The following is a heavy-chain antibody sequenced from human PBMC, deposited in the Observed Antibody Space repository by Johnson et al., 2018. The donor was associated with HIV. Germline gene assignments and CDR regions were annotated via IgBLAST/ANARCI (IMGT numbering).Heavy chain of an antibody. CDR3: AGEGGIRGPSPVDAFDI. CDR2: IKQDGSEK. D-gene: IGHD3-16*01. CDR1: GFTFSSYA. V-gene: IGHV3-7*01. J-gene: IGHJ3*02. Sequence: VQLVESGGGVVQPGRSLRLSCAASGFTFSSYAMSWVRQAPGRGLEWVANIKQDGSEKYYVDSVKGRFTISRDNAKNSLYLQMNSLRAEDTAVYYCAGEGGIRGPSPVDAFDIWGQGTMVTVSS.